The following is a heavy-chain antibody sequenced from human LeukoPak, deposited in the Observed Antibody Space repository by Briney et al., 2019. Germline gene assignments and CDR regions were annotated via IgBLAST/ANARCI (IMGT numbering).Heavy chain of an antibody. CDR1: GFTFSDYY. J-gene: IGHJ4*02. V-gene: IGHV4-38-2*01. CDR2: IYYSGST. D-gene: IGHD5-18*01. Sequence: GSLRLSCAASGFTFSDYYMSWIRQPPGKGLEWIGSIYYSGSTYYNPSLKSRVTISVDTSKNQFSLKLSSVTAADTAVYYCARVLPYSYGYWDYWGQGTLVTVSS. CDR3: ARVLPYSYGYWDY.